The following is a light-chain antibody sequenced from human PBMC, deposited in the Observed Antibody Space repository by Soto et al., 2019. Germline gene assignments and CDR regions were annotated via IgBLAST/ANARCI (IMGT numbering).Light chain of an antibody. Sequence: QSALTQPASVSGSPGQSITISCTGTSSDVGGYNYVSWYQQHPGKAPKLMIFDVSNRPSGLSNRFSGSKSGNTASLTISGLQAEDEAAYYCSSYTSSSTLVVFGGGTKVTVL. CDR3: SSYTSSSTLVV. CDR1: SSDVGGYNY. V-gene: IGLV2-14*01. J-gene: IGLJ2*01. CDR2: DVS.